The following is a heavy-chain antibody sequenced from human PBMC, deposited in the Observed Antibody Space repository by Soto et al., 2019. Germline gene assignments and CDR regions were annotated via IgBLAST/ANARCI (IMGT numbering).Heavy chain of an antibody. J-gene: IGHJ4*02. CDR3: AKGYSSSWYDAVGSSLDY. Sequence: QVQLVESGGGVVQPGRSLRLSCAASGFTFSSYGMHWVRQAPGKGLEWVAVISYDGSNKYYADSVKGRFTISRDNSKNTLYLQMNSLRAEDMAVYYCAKGYSSSWYDAVGSSLDYWGQGTLVTVSS. V-gene: IGHV3-30*18. D-gene: IGHD6-13*01. CDR1: GFTFSSYG. CDR2: ISYDGSNK.